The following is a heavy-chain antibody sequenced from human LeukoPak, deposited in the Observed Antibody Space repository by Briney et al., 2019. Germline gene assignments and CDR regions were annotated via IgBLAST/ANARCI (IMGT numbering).Heavy chain of an antibody. J-gene: IGHJ3*02. Sequence: GGSLRLSCAASGFTFSSYAMSWVRQAPGKGPEWVSVISVSGGNTYYADSVKGRFTISRDNSKNTLYLQMNSLRAEDTAVYHCAKRVGAGSGDAFDIWGQGTMVTVSS. CDR1: GFTFSSYA. CDR2: ISVSGGNT. D-gene: IGHD1-26*01. V-gene: IGHV3-23*01. CDR3: AKRVGAGSGDAFDI.